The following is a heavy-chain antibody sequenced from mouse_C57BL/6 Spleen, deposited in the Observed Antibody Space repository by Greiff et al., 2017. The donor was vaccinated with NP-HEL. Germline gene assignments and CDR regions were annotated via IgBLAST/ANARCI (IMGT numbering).Heavy chain of an antibody. J-gene: IGHJ2*01. CDR1: GYTFTSYW. Sequence: QVQLQQPGAELVKPGASVKLSCKASGYTFTSYWMQWVKQRPGQGLEWIGEIDPSDSYTNYNQKFKGKATLTVDTSSSTAYMQLSSLTSEDSAVYYCASTMVTTGGYWGQGTTLTVSS. D-gene: IGHD2-2*01. CDR3: ASTMVTTGGY. V-gene: IGHV1-50*01. CDR2: IDPSDSYT.